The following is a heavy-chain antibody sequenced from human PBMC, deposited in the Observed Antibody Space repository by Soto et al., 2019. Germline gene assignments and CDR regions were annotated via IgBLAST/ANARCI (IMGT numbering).Heavy chain of an antibody. V-gene: IGHV4-39*01. Sequence: ASETLSLTCSVSGGFISSSSYYWGWIRQPPGKGLEWIGSIYYSGSTYYNPSLKTRVTISADTSKNRFSLKLNSATASDTAVYYCASLDHYDISGIMGPDYWGQGTLVTVSS. J-gene: IGHJ4*02. CDR1: GGFISSSSYY. CDR2: IYYSGST. CDR3: ASLDHYDISGIMGPDY. D-gene: IGHD3-22*01.